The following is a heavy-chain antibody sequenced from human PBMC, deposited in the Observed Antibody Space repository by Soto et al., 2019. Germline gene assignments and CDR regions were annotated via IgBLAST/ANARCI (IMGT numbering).Heavy chain of an antibody. J-gene: IGHJ6*02. CDR1: GGSISSYY. Sequence: TLSLTCTVSGGSISSYYWSWIRQPAGKGLEWIGRIYTSGSTNYNPSLKSRVTMSVDTSKNQFSLKLSSVTAADTAVYYCARDKTLTMVRGNYYYYYGMDVWGQGTTVTVSS. CDR2: IYTSGST. CDR3: ARDKTLTMVRGNYYYYYGMDV. V-gene: IGHV4-4*07. D-gene: IGHD3-10*01.